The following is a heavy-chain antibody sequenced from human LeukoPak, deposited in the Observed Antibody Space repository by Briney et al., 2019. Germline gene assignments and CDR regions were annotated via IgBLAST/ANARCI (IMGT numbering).Heavy chain of an antibody. CDR2: INPNSGGT. V-gene: IGHV1-2*02. J-gene: IGHJ5*02. D-gene: IGHD5-18*01. CDR1: GYTFTHYY. CDR3: ARSPMVTGIYDKWFAP. Sequence: ASVKVSCKASGYTFTHYYMHWVRQAPGQGLEWMGWINPNSGGTNYAQKFQGRVTVTRDTSISTAYMELSRLRSDDTAVYYCARSPMVTGIYDKWFAPWGQGTLVTVSS.